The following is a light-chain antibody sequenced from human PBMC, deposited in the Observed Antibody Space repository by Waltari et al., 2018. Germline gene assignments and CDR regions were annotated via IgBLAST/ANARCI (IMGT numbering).Light chain of an antibody. CDR2: WAS. CDR1: QSGLYSSNNKNY. V-gene: IGKV4-1*01. Sequence: DIVMTQSPDSLAVSLGERATINCKSSQSGLYSSNNKNYLAWYQQKPGQPPKLLIYWASTRESGVPERFSGSGSGTDFTLTISSLQAEDVAVYYCQQYYSTPFTFGPGTKVDIK. J-gene: IGKJ3*01. CDR3: QQYYSTPFT.